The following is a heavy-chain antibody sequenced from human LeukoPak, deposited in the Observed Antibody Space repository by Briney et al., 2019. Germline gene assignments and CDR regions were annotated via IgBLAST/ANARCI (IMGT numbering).Heavy chain of an antibody. CDR3: AKGSTMVVPGGGDY. J-gene: IGHJ4*02. CDR1: GLTFRNYA. D-gene: IGHD3-10*01. V-gene: IGHV3-23*01. CDR2: ISDSGAST. Sequence: PGGSLRLSCAASGLTFRNYAMGWIRQPPGKGLEWVSSISDSGASTYYADSVKGRFTISRDNSKNTLFLQMNSLRAEDTAVYYCAKGSTMVVPGGGDYWGQGTLVTVSS.